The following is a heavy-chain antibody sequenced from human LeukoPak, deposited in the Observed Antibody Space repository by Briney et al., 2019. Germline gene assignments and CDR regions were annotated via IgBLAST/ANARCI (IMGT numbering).Heavy chain of an antibody. CDR1: GGSISSSSYY. Sequence: SETLSLTCTVSGGSISSSSYYWGWIRQPPGKGLEWIGSIYHSTSTYYNPSLKSRVTISVDTSKNQFSLKLSSVTAADTAVYYCAREYCSSARCYNYYYYYYMDVWGKGTTVTVSS. CDR3: AREYCSSARCYNYYYYYYMDV. V-gene: IGHV4-39*07. J-gene: IGHJ6*03. D-gene: IGHD2-2*02. CDR2: IYHSTST.